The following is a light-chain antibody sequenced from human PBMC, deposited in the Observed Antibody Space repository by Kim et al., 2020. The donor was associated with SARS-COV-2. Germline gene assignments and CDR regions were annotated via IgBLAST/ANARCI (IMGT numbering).Light chain of an antibody. CDR2: DVS. CDR3: SSYTSSTTVV. Sequence: GQSIAISCTGTNSDVGAYNYVSWYQQHPGKVPKLLIYDVSSRPSGISDRFSGSKSGNTASLTISGLQAEDEADYYCSSYTSSTTVVFGGGTQLTVL. CDR1: NSDVGAYNY. V-gene: IGLV2-14*03. J-gene: IGLJ2*01.